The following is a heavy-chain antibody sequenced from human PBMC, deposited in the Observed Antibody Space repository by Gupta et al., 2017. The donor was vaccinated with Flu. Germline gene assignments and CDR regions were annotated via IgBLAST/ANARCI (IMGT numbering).Heavy chain of an antibody. V-gene: IGHV4-38-2*01. Sequence: QVQLQESGPGLVKPSETLSLTCAVSGYSISSGYYWGWIRQPPGKGLEWIGSIYHSGSTYYNPSLKSRVTISVDTSKNQFSLKLSSVTAADTAVYYCARVASFRQQLWFLGGDYWGQGTLVTVSS. CDR3: ARVASFRQQLWFLGGDY. J-gene: IGHJ4*02. CDR2: IYHSGST. D-gene: IGHD5-18*01. CDR1: GYSISSGYY.